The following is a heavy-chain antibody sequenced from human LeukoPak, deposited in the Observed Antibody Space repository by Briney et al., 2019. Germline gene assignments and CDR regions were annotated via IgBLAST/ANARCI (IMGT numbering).Heavy chain of an antibody. Sequence: GASVKVSCKASGGTFSSYAISWVRQAPGQGLEWMGWINPNSGGTNYAQKFQGRVTMTRDTSISTAYMELSRLRPDDTAVYYCARDAESGYSYGYYYYYYMDVWGKGTTVTVSS. CDR3: ARDAESGYSYGYYYYYYMDV. CDR1: GGTFSSYA. CDR2: INPNSGGT. D-gene: IGHD5-18*01. J-gene: IGHJ6*03. V-gene: IGHV1-2*02.